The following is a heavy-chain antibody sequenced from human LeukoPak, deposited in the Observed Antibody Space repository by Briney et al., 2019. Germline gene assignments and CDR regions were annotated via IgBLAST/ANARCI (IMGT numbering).Heavy chain of an antibody. J-gene: IGHJ4*02. CDR2: INPNSGGT. V-gene: IGHV1-2*04. CDR3: AREMSLSGSYGPPFDY. D-gene: IGHD1-26*01. CDR1: GYTFTGYY. Sequence: GASVKVSCKASGYTFTGYYMHWVRQAPGQGLEWMGWINPNSGGTNYAQKFQGWVTMTRDTSISTAYMELCRLRSDDTAVYYCAREMSLSGSYGPPFDYWGQGTLVTVSS.